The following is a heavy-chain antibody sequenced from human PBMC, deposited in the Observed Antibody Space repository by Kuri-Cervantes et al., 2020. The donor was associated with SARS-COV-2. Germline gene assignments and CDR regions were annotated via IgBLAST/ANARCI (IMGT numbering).Heavy chain of an antibody. CDR1: GFTFSSYS. V-gene: IGHV3-21*01. D-gene: IGHD3-16*01. CDR2: ISSSSSYI. CDR3: ARGHVATSDYYYMDV. J-gene: IGHJ6*03. Sequence: GESLKIXCAASGFTFSSYSMNWVRQPPGKGLEWVSSISSSSSYIYYADSVKGRFTISRDNAKNSLYLQMNSLRAEDTAVXYCARGHVATSDYYYMDVWGKGTTVTVSS.